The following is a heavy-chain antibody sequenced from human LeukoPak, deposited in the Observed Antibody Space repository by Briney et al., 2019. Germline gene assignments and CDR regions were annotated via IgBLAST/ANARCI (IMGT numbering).Heavy chain of an antibody. CDR3: AREPRYGPHVGSDY. CDR2: IYTSGST. J-gene: IGHJ4*02. Sequence: SETLSLTCTVSGGSISSYYWSWIRQPAGKGLEWTGRIYTSGSTNYNPSLKSRVTMSVDTSKNQFSLKLSSVTAADTAVYYCAREPRYGPHVGSDYWGQGTLVTVSS. D-gene: IGHD3-10*01. V-gene: IGHV4-4*07. CDR1: GGSISSYY.